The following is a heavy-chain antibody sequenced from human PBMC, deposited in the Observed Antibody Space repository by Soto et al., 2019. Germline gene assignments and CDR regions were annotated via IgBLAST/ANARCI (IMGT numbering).Heavy chain of an antibody. V-gene: IGHV3-53*01. J-gene: IGHJ4*02. CDR2: IYSGGSA. CDR1: GFTVSSNS. CDR3: ARGTSAAGSYYFDC. D-gene: IGHD6-13*01. Sequence: EVQLVESGGGLIQPGGSLTLSCAASGFTVSSNSMSWVRQAPGKGLEWVSVIYSGGSAYYADSVKGRFTISRDNLKNTLSLQINRLRAKDTAVYYCARGTSAAGSYYFDCWGQGTLVTVSS.